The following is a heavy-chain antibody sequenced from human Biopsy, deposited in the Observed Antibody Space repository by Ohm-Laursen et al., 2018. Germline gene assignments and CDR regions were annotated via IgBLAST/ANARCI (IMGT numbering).Heavy chain of an antibody. CDR2: IKEDGSEK. V-gene: IGHV3-7*01. CDR1: GFTFSSSW. Sequence: GSLRLSCAASGFTFSSSWMTWVRPAPGKGLEWVASIKEDGSEKFYVDSVKGRFTISRDNAQKSLYLQMNSLRVEDTAVHYCARGRSMDVWGQGTTVTVSS. CDR3: ARGRSMDV. J-gene: IGHJ6*02.